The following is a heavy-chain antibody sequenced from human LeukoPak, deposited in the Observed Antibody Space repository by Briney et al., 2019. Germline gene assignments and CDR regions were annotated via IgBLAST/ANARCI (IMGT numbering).Heavy chain of an antibody. Sequence: ASVKVSCKASGYTFTVYYMHWVRQAPGQGLEWMGWINPNSGGTNYAQKFQGRVTMTRDTSIGTAYMELSRPRSDDTAVYYCERVPGSDSNWLYPWGQGTLVTVSS. CDR1: GYTFTVYY. CDR3: ERVPGSDSNWLYP. V-gene: IGHV1-2*02. CDR2: INPNSGGT. J-gene: IGHJ5*02. D-gene: IGHD2-21*02.